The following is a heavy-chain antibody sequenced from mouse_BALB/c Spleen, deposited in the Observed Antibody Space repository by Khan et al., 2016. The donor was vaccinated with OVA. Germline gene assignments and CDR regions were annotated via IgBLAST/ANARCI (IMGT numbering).Heavy chain of an antibody. CDR1: GFSLTDYA. CDR3: AKDPPYYAMDY. CDR2: IWAGGSK. Sequence: QVQLKESGPGLVAPSQSLSITCTVSGFSLTDYAVSWIRQPPGKGLEWLGVIWAGGSKYYNLALKSRLSISKDNSKSQVFLKMNSLQTDYTAMYYCAKDPPYYAMDYWGQGTSVTVSS. J-gene: IGHJ4*01. V-gene: IGHV2-6-5*01.